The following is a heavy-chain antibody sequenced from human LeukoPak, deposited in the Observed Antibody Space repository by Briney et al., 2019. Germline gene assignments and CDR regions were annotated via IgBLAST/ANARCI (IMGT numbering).Heavy chain of an antibody. J-gene: IGHJ6*02. CDR2: VDDTGT. V-gene: IGHV3-66*01. Sequence: GGSLRLSCAASGFSVSHHNLNWVRQAPGMGLEWVASVDDTGTHYADSVKGRFDISTDTSKSMVSLHLSDVRDDDTGLYFCAREGGSLTKVTYYGLDVWGPGTTVIVSS. CDR1: GFSVSHHN. D-gene: IGHD1-1*01. CDR3: AREGGSLTKVTYYGLDV.